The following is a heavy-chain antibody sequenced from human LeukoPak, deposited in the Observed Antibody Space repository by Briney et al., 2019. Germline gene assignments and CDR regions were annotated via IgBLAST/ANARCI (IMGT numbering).Heavy chain of an antibody. CDR2: ISGSGGST. CDR3: AKDLGITMIVVADDAFDI. V-gene: IGHV3-23*01. CDR1: GFTFSSYA. Sequence: QPGGSLRLSCAASGFTFSSYAMSWVRQAPGKGLEWVSAISGSGGSTYYADSVKGRFTISRDNSKNTLYLQMNSLRAEDTAVYYCAKDLGITMIVVADDAFDIWGQGTMVTVSS. J-gene: IGHJ3*02. D-gene: IGHD3-22*01.